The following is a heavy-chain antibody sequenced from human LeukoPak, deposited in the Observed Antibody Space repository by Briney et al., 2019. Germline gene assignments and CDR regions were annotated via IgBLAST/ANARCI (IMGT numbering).Heavy chain of an antibody. J-gene: IGHJ4*02. Sequence: GGSLRLSCAASGFTFSSYWMHWVRQAPGKGLVWVARISSDGSSTRYADSVKGRFTISRDNAKNTLYLQMNSLRAEDTAVYYCARDSPSDSSGLDYWGQGTLVTVSS. CDR2: ISSDGSST. V-gene: IGHV3-74*01. CDR3: ARDSPSDSSGLDY. D-gene: IGHD3-22*01. CDR1: GFTFSSYW.